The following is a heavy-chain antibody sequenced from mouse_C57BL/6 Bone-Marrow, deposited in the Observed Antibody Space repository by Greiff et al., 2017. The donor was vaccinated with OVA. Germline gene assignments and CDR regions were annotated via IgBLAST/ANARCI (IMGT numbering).Heavy chain of an antibody. CDR2: IHPSSGST. CDR1: GYTFTSYW. J-gene: IGHJ2*01. CDR3: AKTYYGSEPYYFDY. D-gene: IGHD1-1*01. Sequence: QVQLQQPGAELVKPGASVKLSCKASGYTFTSYWMHWVKQRPGQGLEWIGMIHPSSGSTNYNEKFKSKATLTVDKSSSTAYMQLSSLTSEDSAVYYCAKTYYGSEPYYFDYWGQGTTLTVSS. V-gene: IGHV1-64*01.